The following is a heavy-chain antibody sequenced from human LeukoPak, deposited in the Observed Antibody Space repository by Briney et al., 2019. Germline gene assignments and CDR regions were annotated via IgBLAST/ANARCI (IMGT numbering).Heavy chain of an antibody. CDR1: GFTFSSYG. D-gene: IGHD3-22*01. Sequence: GGSLRLSCAASGFTFSSYGMHWVRQATGKGLEWVSAIGTAGDTYYPGSVKGRFTISRENAKNSLYLQMNSLRAGDTAVYYCARGPLSYDSSGYYFDYWGQGTLVTVSS. V-gene: IGHV3-13*01. CDR3: ARGPLSYDSSGYYFDY. J-gene: IGHJ4*02. CDR2: IGTAGDT.